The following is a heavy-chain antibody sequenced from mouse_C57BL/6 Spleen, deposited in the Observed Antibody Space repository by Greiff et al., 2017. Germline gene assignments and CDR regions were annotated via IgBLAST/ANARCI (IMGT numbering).Heavy chain of an antibody. CDR1: GYSFTGYY. Sequence: VQLKESGPELVKPGASVKISCKASGYSFTGYYMNWVKQSPEKSLEWIGEINPSTGGTTYNQKFKAKATLTVDKSSSTAYMQLKSLTSEDSAVYYCARYYYGNSYWYFYVWGTRATVTVAS. V-gene: IGHV1-42*01. J-gene: IGHJ1*03. CDR3: ARYYYGNSYWYFYV. D-gene: IGHD1-1*01. CDR2: INPSTGGT.